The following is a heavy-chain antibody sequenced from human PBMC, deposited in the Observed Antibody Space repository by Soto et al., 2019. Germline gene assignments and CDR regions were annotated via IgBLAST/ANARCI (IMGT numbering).Heavy chain of an antibody. CDR3: ARTAHLGNWFDP. J-gene: IGHJ5*02. D-gene: IGHD1-26*01. V-gene: IGHV1-3*01. CDR1: GYTFTSYA. CDR2: INAGNGNT. Sequence: SVKVSCKASGYTFTSYAMHWVRQAPGQRLEWMGWINAGNGNTKYSQKFQGRVTITRDTSASTAYMELSSLRSEDTAVYYCARTAHLGNWFDPWGQGTLVTVSS.